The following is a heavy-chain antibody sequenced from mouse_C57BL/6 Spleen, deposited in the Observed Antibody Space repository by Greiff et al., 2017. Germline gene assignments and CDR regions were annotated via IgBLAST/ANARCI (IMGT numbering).Heavy chain of an antibody. CDR2: IYPGSGNT. Sequence: QVQLKESGAELVRPGASVKLSCKASGYTFTDYYINWVKQRPGQGLEWIARIYPGSGNTYYNEKFKGKATLTAEKSSSTAYMQLSSLTSEDSAVYFCARRGLGEGFAYWGQGTLVTVSA. CDR3: ARRGLGEGFAY. CDR1: GYTFTDYY. D-gene: IGHD4-1*01. V-gene: IGHV1-76*01. J-gene: IGHJ3*01.